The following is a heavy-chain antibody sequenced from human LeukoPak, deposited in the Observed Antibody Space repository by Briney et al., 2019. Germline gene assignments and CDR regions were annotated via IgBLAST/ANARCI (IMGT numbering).Heavy chain of an antibody. D-gene: IGHD5-18*01. CDR1: GFTFSSYA. J-gene: IGHJ4*02. V-gene: IGHV3-23*01. Sequence: GGSLRLSCAASGFTFSSYAMSWVRQAPGKGLEWVSAISGSGGSTYYADSVKGRFTISRDNSKNTLYLQMNSLRAEDAAVYYCAKDWVGYSYGFDYWGQGTLVTVSS. CDR3: AKDWVGYSYGFDY. CDR2: ISGSGGST.